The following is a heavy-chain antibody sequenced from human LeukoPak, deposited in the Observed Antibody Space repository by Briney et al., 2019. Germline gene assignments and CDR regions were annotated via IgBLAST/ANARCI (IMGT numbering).Heavy chain of an antibody. CDR2: IYHSGST. D-gene: IGHD3-22*01. V-gene: IGHV4-4*02. Sequence: SGTLSLTCAVSGGSISSSNWWSWVRQPPGKGLEWIGEIYHSGSTYYNPSLKSRVAISVDTSKNQFSLKLSSVTAADTAVYYCAREASGFGRFVDYWGQGTLVTVSS. CDR1: GGSISSSNW. J-gene: IGHJ4*02. CDR3: AREASGFGRFVDY.